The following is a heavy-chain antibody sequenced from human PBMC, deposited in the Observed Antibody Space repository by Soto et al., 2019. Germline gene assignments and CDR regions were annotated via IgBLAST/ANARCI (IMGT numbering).Heavy chain of an antibody. D-gene: IGHD3-10*01. V-gene: IGHV3-23*01. Sequence: GGFMRLCCASSGFTFGSSGMRWVRKAKGMGLEWVSAISGSGGSTYYADSVKGRFTISRDNSKNTLYLQMNSLRAEDTAVYYCAKDWARVYGSESCPDVWGQGTTVTVSS. CDR3: AKDWARVYGSESCPDV. CDR2: ISGSGGST. CDR1: GFTFGSSG. J-gene: IGHJ6*02.